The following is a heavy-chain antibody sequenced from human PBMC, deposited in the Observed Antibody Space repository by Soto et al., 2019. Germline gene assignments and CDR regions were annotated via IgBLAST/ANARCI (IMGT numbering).Heavy chain of an antibody. Sequence: EVQLVESGGGLVQPGGSLRLSCGASGFTFSSHWMHWVHQTPGKGLVWVSRINTDGSGTSYADSVKGRFTISRDNAKNTLYLQMNSLRAEDTAVYYCAREVYSNYEYDGFDVWGQGTTVTVSS. V-gene: IGHV3-74*01. D-gene: IGHD4-4*01. CDR3: AREVYSNYEYDGFDV. CDR2: INTDGSGT. J-gene: IGHJ3*01. CDR1: GFTFSSHW.